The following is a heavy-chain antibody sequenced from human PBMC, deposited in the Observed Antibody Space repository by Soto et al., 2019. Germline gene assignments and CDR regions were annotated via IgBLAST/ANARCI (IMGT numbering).Heavy chain of an antibody. CDR3: ARPSSSTVTTWWYFDL. CDR2: IYYSGST. D-gene: IGHD4-17*01. V-gene: IGHV4-39*01. J-gene: IGHJ2*01. Sequence: QLQLQESGPGLVKPSETLSLTCTVSGGSISSSSYYWGWIRQPPGKGLEWIGSIYYSGSTYYNPSLKSRVTISVDTSKNQFSLKLSSVTAADTAVYYCARPSSSTVTTWWYFDLWGRGTLVTVSS. CDR1: GGSISSSSYY.